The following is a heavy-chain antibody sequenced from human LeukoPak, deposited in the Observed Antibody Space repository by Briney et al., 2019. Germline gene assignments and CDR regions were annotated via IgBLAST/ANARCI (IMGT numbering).Heavy chain of an antibody. CDR1: GGSISSYY. D-gene: IGHD3-10*01. V-gene: IGHV4-4*07. J-gene: IGHJ4*02. Sequence: PSETLSLTCTVSGGSISSYYWSWIRQPAGKGLEWIGRIYTSGSTNYNPSLKSRVTMSVDTSKNQFSLKLSSVTAADTAVYYRARDLSSYYYGSGSHELSDYWGQGTLVTVSS. CDR2: IYTSGST. CDR3: ARDLSSYYYGSGSHELSDY.